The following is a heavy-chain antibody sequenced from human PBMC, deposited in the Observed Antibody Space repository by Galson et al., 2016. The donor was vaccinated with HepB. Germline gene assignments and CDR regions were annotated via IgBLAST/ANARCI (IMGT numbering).Heavy chain of an antibody. J-gene: IGHJ4*02. Sequence: SLRLSCAASGFTFSSYAMTWVRQAPGKGLAWVSLSSDSGSTTYYADSVKDRFTNSRDNPKNTLYLQMHSLRAEDTAVYYYAKMGTRVITTYYFDYWGQGTLVTVSS. CDR3: AKMGTRVITTYYFDY. CDR1: GFTFSSYA. D-gene: IGHD3-16*01. V-gene: IGHV3-23*01. CDR2: SSDSGSTT.